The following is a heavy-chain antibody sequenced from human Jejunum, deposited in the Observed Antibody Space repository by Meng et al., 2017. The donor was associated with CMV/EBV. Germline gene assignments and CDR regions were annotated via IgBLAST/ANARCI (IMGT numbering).Heavy chain of an antibody. CDR3: ARGWGTSSPLDF. Sequence: TVSGGSISGYYWTWIRQSPGKGLEWIGCIDFSGTTKYSPSLNSRVTISVDTSKKQFSLKLNSVTAADTAVYHCARGWGTSSPLDFWG. CDR2: IDFSGTT. CDR1: GGSISGYY. J-gene: IGHJ4*01. V-gene: IGHV4-59*01. D-gene: IGHD2-2*01.